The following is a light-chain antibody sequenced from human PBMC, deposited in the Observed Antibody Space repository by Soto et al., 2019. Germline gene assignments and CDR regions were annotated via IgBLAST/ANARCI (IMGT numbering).Light chain of an antibody. Sequence: DIQMTQSPSSLSASVGDRVTITCRASQSIATYLNWYQHKSGKAPNLLISGASRLQSGVPSRFSGSGSGTDFTRAISSLQPEDFATYYCQQSHSTPYTFGQGTKVEIK. CDR1: QSIATY. CDR3: QQSHSTPYT. J-gene: IGKJ2*01. V-gene: IGKV1-39*01. CDR2: GAS.